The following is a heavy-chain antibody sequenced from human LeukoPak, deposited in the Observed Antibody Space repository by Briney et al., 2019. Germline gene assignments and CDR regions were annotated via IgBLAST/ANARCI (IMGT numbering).Heavy chain of an antibody. CDR2: INPNSGGT. J-gene: IGHJ3*02. CDR1: GYTFTGYY. D-gene: IGHD3-22*01. CDR3: ARGLYDSSGYYYDAFDI. Sequence: ASVKVSCKASGYTFTGYYMHWVRQAPGQGLEWMGWINPNSGGTNYAQKFRGRVTMTRDTSISTAYMELSRLRSDDTAVYYCARGLYDSSGYYYDAFDIWGQGTMVTVSS. V-gene: IGHV1-2*02.